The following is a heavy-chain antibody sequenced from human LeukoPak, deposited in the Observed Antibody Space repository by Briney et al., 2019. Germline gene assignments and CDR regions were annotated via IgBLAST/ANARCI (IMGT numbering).Heavy chain of an antibody. CDR1: GGSIWSSDYY. CDR2: MYSSGST. CDR3: ASDGSGSYLYAFDL. Sequence: PSETLSLTCSVSGGSIWSSDYYWGWIRQPPGKGLEWIGSMYSSGSTYYNPSLKSRVTISVDTSKNQFSLKLSSVTAADTAVYYCASDGSGSYLYAFDLWGQGTMVTVSS. D-gene: IGHD3-10*01. J-gene: IGHJ3*01. V-gene: IGHV4-39*07.